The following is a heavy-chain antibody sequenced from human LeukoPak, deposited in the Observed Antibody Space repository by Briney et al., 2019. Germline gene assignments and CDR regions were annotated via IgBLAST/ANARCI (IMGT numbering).Heavy chain of an antibody. CDR3: AREEGIVVVVARSSAFDI. J-gene: IGHJ3*02. D-gene: IGHD2-15*01. V-gene: IGHV1-69*13. CDR2: IIPIFGTA. Sequence: SVKVSCKASGYTFTDYYMHWVRQAPGQGLEWMGGIIPIFGTANYAQKFQGRVTITADESTSTAYMELSSLRSEDTAVYYCAREEGIVVVVARSSAFDIWGQGTMVTVSS. CDR1: GYTFTDYY.